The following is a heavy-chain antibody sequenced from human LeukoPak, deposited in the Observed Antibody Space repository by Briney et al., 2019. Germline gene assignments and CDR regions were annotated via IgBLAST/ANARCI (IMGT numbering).Heavy chain of an antibody. Sequence: SETLSLTCTVSGGSISNYYWSWIRQPPGKGLEWIGYIYYRGNTNYNLSLKSRVTISVDTSKNQFSPKLSSVTAADTAVYYCARGSYDFWSGYYTRLFYAFDIWGQGTMVTVSS. V-gene: IGHV4-59*12. D-gene: IGHD3-3*01. J-gene: IGHJ3*02. CDR1: GGSISNYY. CDR3: ARGSYDFWSGYYTRLFYAFDI. CDR2: IYYRGNT.